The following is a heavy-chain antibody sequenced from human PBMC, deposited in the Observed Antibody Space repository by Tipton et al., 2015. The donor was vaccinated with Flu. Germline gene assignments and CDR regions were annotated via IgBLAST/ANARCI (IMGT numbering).Heavy chain of an antibody. CDR2: IYRGGRT. CDR3: ARPFGYCDTTICYEGSFDI. D-gene: IGHD2-2*03. Sequence: SLRLSCAASGFTVSDNYMTWVRQAPGKGLECVSRIYRGGRTDYTDSVKGRFTISRDNSKNTLYLQMNSLRAEDTAVYYCARPFGYCDTTICYEGSFDIWGQGTMVTVSS. CDR1: GFTVSDNY. J-gene: IGHJ3*02. V-gene: IGHV3-66*04.